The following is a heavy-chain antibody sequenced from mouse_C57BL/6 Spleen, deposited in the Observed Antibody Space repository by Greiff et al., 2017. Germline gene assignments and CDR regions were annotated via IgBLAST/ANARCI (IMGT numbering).Heavy chain of an antibody. Sequence: SGPELVKPGASVKIPCKASGYTFTDYNMDWVKQSHGKSLEWIGDINPNNGGTIYNQKFKGKATLTVDKSSSTAYMELRSLTSEDTAVYYCARLGDDYDIAMDYWGQGTSVTVSS. V-gene: IGHV1-18*01. CDR1: GYTFTDYN. D-gene: IGHD2-4*01. J-gene: IGHJ4*01. CDR3: ARLGDDYDIAMDY. CDR2: INPNNGGT.